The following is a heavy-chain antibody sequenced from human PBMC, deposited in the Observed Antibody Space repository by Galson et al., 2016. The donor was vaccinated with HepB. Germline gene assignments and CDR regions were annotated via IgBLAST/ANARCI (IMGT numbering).Heavy chain of an antibody. CDR1: GGTFSSYV. V-gene: IGHV1-69*13. D-gene: IGHD2-2*01. J-gene: IGHJ6*02. Sequence: SVKVSCKASGGTFSSYVISWVRLAPGEGLEWMGGIIPFFGAAHYAQKFRGRVTITADESTSTAYMELSSLSSEDTAVYFCAREGSYCSGTSCPDYYYYYYGMDVWGQGTTVTVSS. CDR2: IIPFFGAA. CDR3: AREGSYCSGTSCPDYYYYYYGMDV.